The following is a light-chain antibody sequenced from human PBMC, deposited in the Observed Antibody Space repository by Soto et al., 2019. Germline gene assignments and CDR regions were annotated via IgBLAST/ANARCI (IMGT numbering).Light chain of an antibody. J-gene: IGLJ1*01. Sequence: QAVVTQPPSASGTPGQRVTISFSGSRSSIGSNTVNWYQHLPGSAPKLLIYSNNHRPSGVPDRFSASKAGASASLAISGLQSEDEGDYYCAAWDASLGGFYVLGSGTKLTVL. V-gene: IGLV1-44*01. CDR1: RSSIGSNT. CDR2: SNN. CDR3: AAWDASLGGFYV.